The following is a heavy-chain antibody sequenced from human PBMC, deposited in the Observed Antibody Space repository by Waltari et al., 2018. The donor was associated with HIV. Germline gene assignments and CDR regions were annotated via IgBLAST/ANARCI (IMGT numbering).Heavy chain of an antibody. D-gene: IGHD2-15*01. CDR3: ARAGGNCTGGSCSLLTDY. Sequence: EVQVAESGGGVVQPGGSLRLSCAASGFTFSDYWMHWVRQVPGKGLVWVERINRDVRRTSYADSAKGRLTISRDNAKNTLYLQMNSLRAEDTAVYYCARAGGNCTGGSCSLLTDYWGQGTLVTVSS. CDR2: INRDVRRT. J-gene: IGHJ4*01. CDR1: GFTFSDYW. V-gene: IGHV3-74*01.